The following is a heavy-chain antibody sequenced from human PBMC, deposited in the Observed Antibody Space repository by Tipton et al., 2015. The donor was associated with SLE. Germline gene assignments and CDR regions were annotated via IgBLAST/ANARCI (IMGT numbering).Heavy chain of an antibody. J-gene: IGHJ4*02. CDR2: VYYGGTT. D-gene: IGHD3/OR15-3a*01. CDR1: GGSISNYNW. Sequence: GLVKPSGTLFLTCVVSGGSISNYNWWSWVRQPPGKGLEWIGHVYYGGTTSYNPSLKSRVTISVDTSKNQLSLNLRSVTTADTAVYYCARRDFWTGYLGYWGQGRLVTVSS. CDR3: ARRDFWTGYLGY. V-gene: IGHV4-4*02.